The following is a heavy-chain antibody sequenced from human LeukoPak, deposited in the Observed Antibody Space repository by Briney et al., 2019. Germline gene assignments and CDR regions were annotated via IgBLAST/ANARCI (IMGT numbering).Heavy chain of an antibody. J-gene: IGHJ4*02. Sequence: GGSLRLSCAASGFTFSSYAMHWVSQAPGKGLEWVAVISFDGSNKYYADSVKGRFTISRDNSKNTLYLQMNSLRAEDTAVYYCAIQGKYYYDSSGYYFDYWGQGTLVTVSS. V-gene: IGHV3-30-3*01. D-gene: IGHD3-22*01. CDR2: ISFDGSNK. CDR1: GFTFSSYA. CDR3: AIQGKYYYDSSGYYFDY.